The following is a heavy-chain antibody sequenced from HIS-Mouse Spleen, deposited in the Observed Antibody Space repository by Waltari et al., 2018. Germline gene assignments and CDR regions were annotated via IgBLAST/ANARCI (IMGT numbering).Heavy chain of an antibody. CDR3: AKGGLMVYAIGDY. D-gene: IGHD2-8*01. CDR1: GFTFSSYG. CDR2: IWYDGSNK. J-gene: IGHJ4*02. Sequence: QVQLVESGGGVVQSGRSLRLSCAASGFTFSSYGMHWVRQAPGKGLELVAVIWYDGSNKYYADSVKGRFTISRDNSKNTLYLQMNSLRAEDTAVYYCAKGGLMVYAIGDYWGQGTLVTVSS. V-gene: IGHV3-33*06.